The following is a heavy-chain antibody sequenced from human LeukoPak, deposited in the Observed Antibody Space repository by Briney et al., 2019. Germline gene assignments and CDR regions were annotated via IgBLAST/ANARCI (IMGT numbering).Heavy chain of an antibody. Sequence: SETLSLTCAVYGGSFSGYYWSWIRQPPGKGLEWIGEINHSGSTNYNPSLKSRVTIPVDTSKNQFSLKLSSVTAADTAVYYCARGQTPRYFDWSRGKPTHWYFDLWARGPLVTVSS. CDR3: ARGQTPRYFDWSRGKPTHWYFDL. V-gene: IGHV4-34*01. CDR2: INHSGST. J-gene: IGHJ2*01. CDR1: GGSFSGYY. D-gene: IGHD3-9*01.